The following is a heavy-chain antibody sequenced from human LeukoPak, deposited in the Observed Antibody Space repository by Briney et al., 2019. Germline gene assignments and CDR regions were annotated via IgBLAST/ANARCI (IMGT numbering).Heavy chain of an antibody. CDR3: TTEVTMVRGEYGMDV. CDR2: IKSKTDGGTT. D-gene: IGHD3-10*01. Sequence: GGSLRLSCAASGFTFSNAWMSWVRQAPGKGLEWVGRIKSKTDGGTTDYAAPVKARFTISRDDSKNTLYLQMNSRKTEDTAVYYCTTEVTMVRGEYGMDVWGQGTTVTVSS. CDR1: GFTFSNAW. V-gene: IGHV3-15*01. J-gene: IGHJ6*02.